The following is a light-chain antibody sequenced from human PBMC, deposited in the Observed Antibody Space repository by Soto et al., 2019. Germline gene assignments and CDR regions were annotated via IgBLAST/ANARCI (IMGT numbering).Light chain of an antibody. Sequence: DVQMTQSPSSLSPSVGDRVTITCRASQSFNTWLAWYQQKPGKAPKLLIYKTSILESGVPSRFSGSGSGTEFTLTISSLQPEDSATYYCQQYNSYPYTCGQGTKLEIK. CDR1: QSFNTW. V-gene: IGKV1-5*03. CDR3: QQYNSYPYT. J-gene: IGKJ2*01. CDR2: KTS.